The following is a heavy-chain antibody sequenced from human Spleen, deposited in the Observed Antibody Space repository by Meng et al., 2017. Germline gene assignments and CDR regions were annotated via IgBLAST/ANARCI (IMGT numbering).Heavy chain of an antibody. D-gene: IGHD4-23*01. CDR1: GFTFSSYA. J-gene: IGHJ4*02. CDR2: ISGSGGST. CDR3: AKAVHPGMTTVVNPPDY. Sequence: GESLKISCAASGFTFSSYAMSWVRQVPGKGLEWVSAISGSGGSTYYADSVKGRFTISRDNSKNTLYLQMNSLRAEDTAVYYCAKAVHPGMTTVVNPPDYWGQGTLVTVSS. V-gene: IGHV3-23*01.